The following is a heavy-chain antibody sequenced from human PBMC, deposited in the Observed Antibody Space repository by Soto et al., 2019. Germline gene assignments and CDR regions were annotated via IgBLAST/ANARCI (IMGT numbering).Heavy chain of an antibody. Sequence: EVQMLQSGGGRVRPGGPLNFSWVGLGFPFGHFWLTGVRQAPGKGLEWVANIKIDGSEKYYVDSVKGRFAISRDNAKNSVFLQLNSLRTEDTAVYYCARELELVDGFDHWGQGSLVIVSP. CDR1: GFPFGHFW. D-gene: IGHD2-8*02. J-gene: IGHJ4*02. CDR3: ARELELVDGFDH. V-gene: IGHV3-7*03. CDR2: IKIDGSEK.